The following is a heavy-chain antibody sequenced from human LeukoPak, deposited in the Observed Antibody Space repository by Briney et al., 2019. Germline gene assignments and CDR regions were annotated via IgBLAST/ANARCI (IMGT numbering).Heavy chain of an antibody. Sequence: PSQTLSLTCTVSGGSISSGGYYWSWIRQHPGKGLERIGYIYYSGSTYYNPSLKSRVTISVDTSKNQFSLKLSSVTAADTAVYYCARDTLLYDSSGYYHYYGMDVWGQGTTVTVSS. D-gene: IGHD3-22*01. CDR3: ARDTLLYDSSGYYHYYGMDV. CDR1: GGSISSGGYY. J-gene: IGHJ6*02. V-gene: IGHV4-31*03. CDR2: IYYSGST.